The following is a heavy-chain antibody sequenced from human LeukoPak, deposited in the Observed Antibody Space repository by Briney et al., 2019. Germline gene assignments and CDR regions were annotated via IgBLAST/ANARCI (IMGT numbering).Heavy chain of an antibody. V-gene: IGHV4-59*01. J-gene: IGHJ3*02. CDR3: ARDDYGGNSDAFDI. Sequence: PSETLSLTCTVSGGSISSYYWSWIRQPPGKGLEWIGYIYYNGSTNYNPSLKSRVTISVDTSKNQFSLKLSSVTAADTAVYYCARDDYGGNSDAFDIWGQGTMVTVSS. CDR2: IYYNGST. CDR1: GGSISSYY. D-gene: IGHD4-23*01.